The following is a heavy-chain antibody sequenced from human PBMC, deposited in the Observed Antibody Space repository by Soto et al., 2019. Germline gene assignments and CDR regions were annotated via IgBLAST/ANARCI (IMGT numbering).Heavy chain of an antibody. CDR3: ARDSVWDNVVVPAATQNHYFDY. J-gene: IGHJ4*02. D-gene: IGHD2-2*01. CDR2: IKVDGTGK. V-gene: IGHV3-7*01. Sequence: EVQLVESGGDLVQPGGSLRLSCAASGFGFSDYWMTWVRQAPGKGLEWVANIKVDGTGKQYVESVEGRFSISRDNAKKSLYLQMNSLRAEDTAVYYCARDSVWDNVVVPAATQNHYFDYWGPGTLVTVSS. CDR1: GFGFSDYW.